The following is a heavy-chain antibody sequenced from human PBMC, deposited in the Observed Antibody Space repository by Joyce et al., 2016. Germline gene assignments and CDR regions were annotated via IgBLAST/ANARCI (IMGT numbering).Heavy chain of an antibody. Sequence: HLLLQESGTGLVKPSETLSLTCRVSGVSISSRSNYWVWIRQPPGKGLEWIGNIYYSGTAYYKSSLESRLTISVDTSKNQFSLKLSSVTAADTAVYYCARDRTYDVWSGYPGYFDYWGQGILVTVSS. V-gene: IGHV4-39*07. CDR1: GVSISSRSNY. CDR3: ARDRTYDVWSGYPGYFDY. D-gene: IGHD3-3*01. CDR2: IYYSGTA. J-gene: IGHJ4*02.